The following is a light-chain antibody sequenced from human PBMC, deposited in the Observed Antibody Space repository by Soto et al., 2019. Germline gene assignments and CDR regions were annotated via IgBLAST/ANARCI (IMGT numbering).Light chain of an antibody. CDR1: SSTIGNNY. J-gene: IGLJ2*01. CDR2: DNY. V-gene: IGLV1-51*01. Sequence: QSVLTKPPSVSAAPGQRVTIFCSGSSSTIGNNYVSWYQQLPGTAPILLIYDNYYRPSWIPDRFSGSKSGTSATLVITGVETGDEADYYCGTWDSNLDNGVVFGGGTKLTVL. CDR3: GTWDSNLDNGVV.